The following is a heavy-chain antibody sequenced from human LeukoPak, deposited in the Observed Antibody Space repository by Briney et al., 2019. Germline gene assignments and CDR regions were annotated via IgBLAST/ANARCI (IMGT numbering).Heavy chain of an antibody. CDR1: GYTFTSSG. J-gene: IGHJ5*02. D-gene: IGHD5-24*01. CDR3: ARDRNVEMATITSRYNWFDP. V-gene: IGHV1-18*01. CDR2: ISAYNGNT. Sequence: GASVKVSCKASGYTFTSSGISWVRQAPGQGLEWMGWISAYNGNTNYAQKLQGRVTMTTDTSTRTAYMELRSLRSDDTAVYYCARDRNVEMATITSRYNWFDPWGQVTLVTVSS.